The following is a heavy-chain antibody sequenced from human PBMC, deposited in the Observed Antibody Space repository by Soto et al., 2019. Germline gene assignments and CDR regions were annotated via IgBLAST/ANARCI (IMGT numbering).Heavy chain of an antibody. D-gene: IGHD3-3*01. Sequence: QVQLVESGGGVVQPGRSLRLSCAASGFTFSSYGMHWVRQAPGKGLEWVAVISYDGSNKYYADSVKGRFTISRDNSKNTLYLQMNSLRAEDTAVYYCAKDPDYYDFWSGYPYGMDVWGQGTTVTVSS. J-gene: IGHJ6*02. CDR3: AKDPDYYDFWSGYPYGMDV. CDR2: ISYDGSNK. V-gene: IGHV3-30*18. CDR1: GFTFSSYG.